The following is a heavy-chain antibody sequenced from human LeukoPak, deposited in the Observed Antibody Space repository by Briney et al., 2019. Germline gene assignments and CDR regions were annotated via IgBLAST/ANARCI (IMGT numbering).Heavy chain of an antibody. Sequence: GGSLRLSCAASGFTFSSYWMSWVRQAPGKGLEWVANIKQDGSEKYYVDSVKGRFTISRDNAKNSLYLQMNSLRAEDTAVYYCARDRIGLLWFGETKKGDYWGQGTLVTVSS. CDR3: ARDRIGLLWFGETKKGDY. J-gene: IGHJ4*02. V-gene: IGHV3-7*01. D-gene: IGHD3-10*01. CDR2: IKQDGSEK. CDR1: GFTFSSYW.